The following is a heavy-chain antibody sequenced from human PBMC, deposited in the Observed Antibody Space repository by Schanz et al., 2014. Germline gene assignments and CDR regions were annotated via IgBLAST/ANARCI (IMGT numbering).Heavy chain of an antibody. Sequence: QVQLVQSGAEVKKPGASVKVSCKASGGTFSSYTINWVRQAPGQGLEWMGKIIPVLNIATYAQRFQGRVSITADKSTFTAYMDVSSLRSEDTAVYYCASSGAGYSSSWDFDYWGQGTRVTVSS. CDR3: ASSGAGYSSSWDFDY. D-gene: IGHD6-13*01. J-gene: IGHJ4*02. CDR1: GGTFSSYT. CDR2: IIPVLNIA. V-gene: IGHV1-69*02.